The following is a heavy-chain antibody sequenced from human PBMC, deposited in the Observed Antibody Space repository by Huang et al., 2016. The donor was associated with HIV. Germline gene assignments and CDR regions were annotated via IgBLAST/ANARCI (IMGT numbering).Heavy chain of an antibody. J-gene: IGHJ6*03. CDR1: GGSIRSSDYH. CDR2: MYYQGST. D-gene: IGHD3-10*01. Sequence: QLLLQESGPGLVKPSEALALTCAVSGGSIRSSDYHWGWIRQPPGKGLGWIGSMYYQGSTHSTPSLKSRVTIAVDTSKNLFFLNLTSMTAADTAVYYCARHREGPVAYYSGWGSHLNYMDVWGRGRTVVVSS. CDR3: ARHREGPVAYYSGWGSHLNYMDV. V-gene: IGHV4-39*01.